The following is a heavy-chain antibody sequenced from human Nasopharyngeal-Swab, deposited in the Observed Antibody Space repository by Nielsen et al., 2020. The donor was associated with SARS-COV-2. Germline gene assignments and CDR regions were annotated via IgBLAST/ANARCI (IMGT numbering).Heavy chain of an antibody. CDR3: ASCIVATAYGPSHYYYYAMDV. V-gene: IGHV1-69*04. CDR1: GDTFNYYV. J-gene: IGHJ6*02. D-gene: IGHD5-12*01. CDR2: IIPMLGIA. Sequence: SVKAYWRASGDTFNYYVFSCVRQAAGQGLEWTVRIIPMLGIANYAQKFQGRVTMTADKCTSTAYMELSSLRSEDAAVYYCASCIVATAYGPSHYYYYAMDVWGQGTTVTVSS.